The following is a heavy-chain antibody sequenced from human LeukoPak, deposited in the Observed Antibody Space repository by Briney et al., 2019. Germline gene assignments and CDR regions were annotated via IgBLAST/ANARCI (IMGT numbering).Heavy chain of an antibody. J-gene: IGHJ3*02. D-gene: IGHD4-17*01. V-gene: IGHV3-53*01. CDR1: GFTFSSSA. CDR3: ARYGDYAMDAFDI. CDR2: IYSGGST. Sequence: PGGSLRLSCAASGFTFSSSAMHWVRQAPGKGLEWVSVIYSGGSTYYADSVKGRFTISRDNSKNTLYLQMNSLRAEDTAVYYCARYGDYAMDAFDIWGQGTMVTVSS.